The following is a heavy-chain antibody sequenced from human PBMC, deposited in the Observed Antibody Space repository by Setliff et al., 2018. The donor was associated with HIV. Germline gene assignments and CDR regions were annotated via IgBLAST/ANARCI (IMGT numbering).Heavy chain of an antibody. D-gene: IGHD3-10*01. V-gene: IGHV1-2*06. CDR3: ARETGYYGSGSQTDYFFDY. CDR1: GYSFTGYY. Sequence: ASVKVSCKASGYSFTGYYIHWVRQAHGQGLEWMGRINPNSGVTLSAQNFQGRVTMTSDTSISTAYMELSRLTSDDTAVYFCARETGYYGSGSQTDYFFDYWGQGTLVTV. J-gene: IGHJ4*02. CDR2: INPNSGVT.